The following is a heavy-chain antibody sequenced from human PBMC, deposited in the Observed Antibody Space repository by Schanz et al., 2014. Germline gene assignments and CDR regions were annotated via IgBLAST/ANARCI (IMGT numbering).Heavy chain of an antibody. CDR2: IMPLRGIG. CDR3: TRLRRADPNGFDV. V-gene: IGHV1-69*02. Sequence: QVQLVQSGAEVKKPGSSVKVSCQAFGDTFSKYNIMWVRQVPGQGLEWLGRIMPLRGIGNNAWKFQDRLTITADNSRNTTDTELSSLVTEDTAVYYCTRLRRADPNGFDVWGQGTTVTVS. J-gene: IGHJ6*02. CDR1: GDTFSKYN. D-gene: IGHD6-19*01.